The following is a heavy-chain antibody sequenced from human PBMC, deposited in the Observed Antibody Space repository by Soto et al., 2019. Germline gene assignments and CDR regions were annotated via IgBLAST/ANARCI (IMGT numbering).Heavy chain of an antibody. CDR1: GGSISNYY. CDR3: AREYTRWFDP. V-gene: IGHV4-59*01. J-gene: IGHJ5*02. Sequence: SETLSLTCTVSGGSISNYYWSWIRQPPGKGLEWVGYIYYTGSTSYNPSLKSRVAMSVDTSKKQISLKLTSVTAADTAVYYCAREYTRWFDPWGQGTLVTVSS. CDR2: IYYTGST. D-gene: IGHD1-20*01.